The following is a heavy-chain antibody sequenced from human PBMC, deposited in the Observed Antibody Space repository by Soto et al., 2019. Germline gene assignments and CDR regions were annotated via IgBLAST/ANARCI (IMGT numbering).Heavy chain of an antibody. J-gene: IGHJ4*02. CDR1: GGSISSYY. V-gene: IGHV4-59*08. D-gene: IGHD2-2*01. CDR2: IYYSGST. Sequence: SETLSLTCTVSGGSISSYYWSWIRQPPGKGLEWIGYIYYSGSTNYNPSLKSRVTISVDTSKNQFSLKLSSVTAADTAVYYCARIVVPAASYYFDYSGQATLVTVSS. CDR3: ARIVVPAASYYFDY.